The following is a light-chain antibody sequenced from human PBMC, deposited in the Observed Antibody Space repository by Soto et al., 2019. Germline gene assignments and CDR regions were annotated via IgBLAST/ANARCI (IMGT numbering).Light chain of an antibody. V-gene: IGKV3D-15*01. Sequence: EIVLTQSSATLSLSPGERATLSCRASQSVTSNALAWYQQKPGQAPRLLIYGVSSRATGIPDRFSGSGSGTEFTLTISSLQSEDFGVYYCHQYNNLWTFGQGTKVDNK. CDR3: HQYNNLWT. CDR2: GVS. J-gene: IGKJ1*01. CDR1: QSVTSN.